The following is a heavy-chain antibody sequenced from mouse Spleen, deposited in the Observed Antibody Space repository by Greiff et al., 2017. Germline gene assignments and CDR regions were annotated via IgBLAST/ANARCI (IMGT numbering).Heavy chain of an antibody. CDR2: IDPSDSYT. D-gene: IGHD1-1*02. V-gene: IGHV1-50*01. CDR3: ARSRVMDYFDY. J-gene: IGHJ2*01. Sequence: QVQLQQSGAELVKPGASVKLSCKASGYTFTSYWMQWVKQRPGQGLEWIGEIDPSDSYTNYNQKFKGKATLTVDTSSSTAYMQLSSLTSEDSAVYYCARSRVMDYFDYWGQGTTLTVSS. CDR1: GYTFTSYW.